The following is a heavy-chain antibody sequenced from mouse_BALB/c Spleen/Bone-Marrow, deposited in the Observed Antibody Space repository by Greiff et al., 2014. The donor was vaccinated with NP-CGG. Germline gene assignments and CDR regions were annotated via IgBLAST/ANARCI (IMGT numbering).Heavy chain of an antibody. CDR1: GFTLTDYF. D-gene: IGHD5-1*01. Sequence: EVKLMESGGGLVQPGGSLRLSCTTSGFTLTDYFMTWVRQPPGKALEWLGFIRNKPNGYTTEYNPSVKGRFTISRDNSQGILYLQMNTLRAEDSAIYYCARDYSGYFDFWGQGTTLTVSS. V-gene: IGHV7-3*02. CDR3: ARDYSGYFDF. CDR2: IRNKPNGYTT. J-gene: IGHJ2*01.